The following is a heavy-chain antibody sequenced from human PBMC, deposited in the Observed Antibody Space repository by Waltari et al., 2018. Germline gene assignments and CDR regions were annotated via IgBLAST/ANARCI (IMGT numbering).Heavy chain of an antibody. V-gene: IGHV1-3*01. CDR3: ARVVATTTGSLYYGMDV. CDR2: INAGNGNT. CDR1: GYTFTSYA. J-gene: IGHJ6*02. D-gene: IGHD5-12*01. Sequence: HVQRGQAGAEVKKPGASVKVACKASGYTFTSYAMHWVRQAPGQRLEWMGWINAGNGNTKYSQKFHGRVTITRDTYASKAYMELSSLSSEDTAVYYCARVVATTTGSLYYGMDVWGQGTTVTVSS.